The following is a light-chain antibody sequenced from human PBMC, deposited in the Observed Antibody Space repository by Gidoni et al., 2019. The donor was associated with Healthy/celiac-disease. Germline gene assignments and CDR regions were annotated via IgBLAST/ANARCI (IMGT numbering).Light chain of an antibody. CDR1: QSVSSY. CDR2: DAA. CDR3: QQRSNWSIT. V-gene: IGKV3-11*01. J-gene: IGKJ5*01. Sequence: IVLTQSPATLSLSPGERATLSCRASQSVSSYLAWYQQKPGQAPRRLIYDAANTAAGIPARNSGSGSGTDFTLTISSLEPEDFAVYYCQQRSNWSITFGQGTRLEIK.